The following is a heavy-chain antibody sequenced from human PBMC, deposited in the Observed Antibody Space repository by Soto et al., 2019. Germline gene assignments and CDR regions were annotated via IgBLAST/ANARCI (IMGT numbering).Heavy chain of an antibody. CDR2: ISGSGGST. J-gene: IGHJ4*02. CDR1: GFTFSSYA. Sequence: GGSLRLSCAASGFTFSSYAMSWARQAPGKGPEWVSAISGSGGSTFYADSVKGRFTISRDNSKNTLYLQMNSLRAEDTAVYYCAKDDDRSRVEIIAVAGTFDYWGQGTLVTVSS. D-gene: IGHD6-19*01. V-gene: IGHV3-23*01. CDR3: AKDDDRSRVEIIAVAGTFDY.